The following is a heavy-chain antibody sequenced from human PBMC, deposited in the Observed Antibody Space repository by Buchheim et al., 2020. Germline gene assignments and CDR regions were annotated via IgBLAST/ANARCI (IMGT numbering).Heavy chain of an antibody. CDR1: GFTFSSYA. V-gene: IGHV3-23*01. CDR2: ISGSGDST. J-gene: IGHJ5*02. Sequence: EVQLLESGGGLVQPGGSLRLSCAASGFTFSSYAMSWVRQAPGKGLEWVSTISGSGDSTYYADSVKGRFTISRDSAQKTLYLQMNSLRAEDTAVYYCAKDREGGSGVNWFDPWGQGTL. CDR3: AKDREGGSGVNWFDP. D-gene: IGHD3-10*01.